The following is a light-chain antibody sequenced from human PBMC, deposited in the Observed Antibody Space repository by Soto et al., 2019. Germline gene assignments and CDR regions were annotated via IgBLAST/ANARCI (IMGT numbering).Light chain of an antibody. CDR1: QSISSW. CDR2: KAS. V-gene: IGKV1-5*03. J-gene: IGKJ5*01. CDR3: QQYNSYSIT. Sequence: DIQMTQSPSTLSASVGDRVTITCRASQSISSWLAWYQQKPGTAPKLLIYKASSLESGFPSRFSGSGSGTEFTLTISSLQPDDFATYYCQQYNSYSITFGQGTRLEIK.